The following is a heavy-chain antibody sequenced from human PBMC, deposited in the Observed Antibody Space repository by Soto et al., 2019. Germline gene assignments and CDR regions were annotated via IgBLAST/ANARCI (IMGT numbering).Heavy chain of an antibody. D-gene: IGHD2-2*01. CDR1: GVTFSNYW. J-gene: IGHJ4*02. Sequence: EVQLVESGGGLVQPGGSLRLSCAASGVTFSNYWMYWVRQAPGKGLVWVSRINRDGSSTTYADSVKGRFTISRDNAKSTLYLQMNSLRAEDTAVYYCKKTDGSNTAQDSWGQGSLVTVSS. V-gene: IGHV3-74*01. CDR2: INRDGSST. CDR3: KKTDGSNTAQDS.